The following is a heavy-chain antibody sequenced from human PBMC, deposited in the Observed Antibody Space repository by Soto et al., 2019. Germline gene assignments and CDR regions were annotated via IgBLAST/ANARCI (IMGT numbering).Heavy chain of an antibody. J-gene: IGHJ5*02. CDR3: ARGSDTAMVTGDWFDP. D-gene: IGHD5-18*01. CDR2: IYYSGST. CDR1: GGSISSYY. V-gene: IGHV4-59*01. Sequence: KTSETLSLTCTVSGGSISSYYWSWIRQPPGKGLEWIGYIYYSGSTNYNPSLKSRVTISVDTSKNQFSLKLSSVTAADTAVYYCARGSDTAMVTGDWFDPWGQGTLVTVSS.